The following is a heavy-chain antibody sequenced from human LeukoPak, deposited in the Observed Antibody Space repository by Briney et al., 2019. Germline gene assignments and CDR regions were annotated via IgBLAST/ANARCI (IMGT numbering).Heavy chain of an antibody. Sequence: GGPLRLSCAASGFTFSAYSMNWVRQAPGKGLEWVSSISTGSSYIYYADSVKGRFTISRENAKNSLYLQMNSLRAEDTAVYYCARDSTPYDSSGYCYDYWGQGTLVTVSP. CDR1: GFTFSAYS. J-gene: IGHJ4*02. CDR3: ARDSTPYDSSGYCYDY. D-gene: IGHD3-22*01. V-gene: IGHV3-21*01. CDR2: ISTGSSYI.